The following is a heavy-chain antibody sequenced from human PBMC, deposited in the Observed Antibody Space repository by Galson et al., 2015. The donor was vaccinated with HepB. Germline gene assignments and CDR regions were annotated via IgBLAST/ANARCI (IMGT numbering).Heavy chain of an antibody. Sequence: QSGAEVKKPGESLKISCKASGYSFSTYWIAWVRQMPGKGLEWMGIIYPGDSTTRYSPSFQGQDTISADKSINTAYSQWSSLKASDTAMFYCARRGESCSGGSCYTGIMGSYYYMDVWGKGTTVTVSS. V-gene: IGHV5-51*03. J-gene: IGHJ6*03. CDR1: GYSFSTYW. CDR3: ARRGESCSGGSCYTGIMGSYYYMDV. CDR2: IYPGDSTT. D-gene: IGHD2-15*01.